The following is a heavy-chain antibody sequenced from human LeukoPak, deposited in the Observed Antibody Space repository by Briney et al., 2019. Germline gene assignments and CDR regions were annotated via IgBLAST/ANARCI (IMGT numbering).Heavy chain of an antibody. D-gene: IGHD3-10*01. V-gene: IGHV3-30*14. CDR1: GFTFSSYA. CDR3: ARDGGSMYGSGSYYISAGFDV. Sequence: PGGSLRLSCAASGFTFSSYAMHWVRQAPGKGLEWVAVISYDGSNKYYADSVKGRLTISRDNSKNTLYLQMNSLRVEDTAVYYCARDGGSMYGSGSYYISAGFDVWGQGTTVTVSS. J-gene: IGHJ6*02. CDR2: ISYDGSNK.